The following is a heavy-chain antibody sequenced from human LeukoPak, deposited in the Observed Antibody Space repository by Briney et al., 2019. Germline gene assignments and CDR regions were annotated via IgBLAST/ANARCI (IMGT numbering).Heavy chain of an antibody. CDR1: GHTFTGYY. D-gene: IGHD3-10*01. CDR3: ARELWSGELSPRGFAY. V-gene: IGHV1-2*02. J-gene: IGHJ4*02. Sequence: ASVKLSCKASGHTFTGYYMHWARQAPGQGLEWMVWINPNSGGTNYAQKFQGRVTMTRDTYISTAYMELSRLRSDDAAVYYCARELWSGELSPRGFAYWGRGALVTVSS. CDR2: INPNSGGT.